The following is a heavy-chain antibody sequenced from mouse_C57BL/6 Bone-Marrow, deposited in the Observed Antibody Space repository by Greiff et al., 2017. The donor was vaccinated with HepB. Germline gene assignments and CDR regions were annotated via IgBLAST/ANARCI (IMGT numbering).Heavy chain of an antibody. Sequence: SDAELVKPGASVKISCKVSGYTFTDHTIHWMKQRPEQGLEWIGYIYPRDGSTKYNEKFKGKATLTADKSSSTAYMQLNSLTSEDSAVYFCARRGQRGHINSNYLGYAMDYWGQGTSVTVSS. D-gene: IGHD2-5*01. CDR2: IYPRDGST. J-gene: IGHJ4*01. CDR1: GYTFTDHT. CDR3: ARRGQRGHINSNYLGYAMDY. V-gene: IGHV1-78*01.